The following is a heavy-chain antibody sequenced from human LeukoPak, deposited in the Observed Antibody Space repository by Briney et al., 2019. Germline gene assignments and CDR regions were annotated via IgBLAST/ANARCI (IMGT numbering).Heavy chain of an antibody. CDR3: AIEDYYGSGNPFDY. V-gene: IGHV4-39*07. J-gene: IGHJ4*02. D-gene: IGHD3-10*01. CDR2: IYYGGSA. Sequence: SDTLSLTCTVSGGSITSSGFYWGWIRQPPGKGLEWIGNIYYGGSAYYNPSLKSRVTISVDTSKNQFSLKLSSVTAADTAVYYCAIEDYYGSGNPFDYWGQGTLVTVSS. CDR1: GGSITSSGFY.